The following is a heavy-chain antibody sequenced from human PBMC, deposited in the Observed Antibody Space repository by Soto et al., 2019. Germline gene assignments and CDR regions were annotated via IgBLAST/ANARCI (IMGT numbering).Heavy chain of an antibody. CDR1: GFTFSSYA. J-gene: IGHJ4*02. CDR3: ARAPYGSGSYFPFDY. CDR2: ISYDGSNK. Sequence: QVQLVESGGGVVQPGRSLRLSCAASGFTFSSYAMHWVRQAPGKGLEWVAVISYDGSNKYYADSVKGRFTISRDNSKNTLYLQMNSLRAEDTAVYYCARAPYGSGSYFPFDYWGQGTLVTVSS. V-gene: IGHV3-30-3*01. D-gene: IGHD3-10*01.